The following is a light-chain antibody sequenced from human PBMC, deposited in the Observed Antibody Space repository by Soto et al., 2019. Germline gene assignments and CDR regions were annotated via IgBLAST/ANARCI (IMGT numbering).Light chain of an antibody. Sequence: DIQMTQSPSTLSASVGDRVTITCRASQNIDRYLSWSQQRPGKAPKLLIYTASILQSGVPSRFSGSASGTDSTLTISSLQPEDFATYYCQQTYTTPVTFGQGTRVEI. CDR3: QQTYTTPVT. J-gene: IGKJ1*01. CDR1: QNIDRY. CDR2: TAS. V-gene: IGKV1-39*01.